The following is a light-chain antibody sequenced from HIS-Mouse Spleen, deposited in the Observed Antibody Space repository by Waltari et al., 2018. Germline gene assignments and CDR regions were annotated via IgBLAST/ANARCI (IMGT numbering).Light chain of an antibody. Sequence: QSALTQPASVSGSPGQSITISCTGTSSAVGSYTLVSWYQQHPGKAPKRMIYEGSKRPSGVSNRFSGSKSGNTASLTISGLQAEDEADYYCCSYAGSSTWVFGGGTKLTVL. J-gene: IGLJ3*02. CDR3: CSYAGSSTWV. CDR1: SSAVGSYTL. CDR2: EGS. V-gene: IGLV2-23*01.